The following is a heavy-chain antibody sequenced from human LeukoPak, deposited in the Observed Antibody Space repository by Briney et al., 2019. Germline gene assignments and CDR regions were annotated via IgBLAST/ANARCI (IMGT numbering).Heavy chain of an antibody. J-gene: IGHJ6*03. D-gene: IGHD2-2*01. CDR3: ARAHCSSTSCYGWYYYYYMDV. Sequence: GASVKVSCKASGYTFTGYYMHWVRQAPGQGLEWMGWINPNSGGTNYAQKFQGRVTMTRDTPISTAYTELSRLRSDDTAGYYCARAHCSSTSCYGWYYYYYMDVWGKGTTVTVSS. CDR1: GYTFTGYY. CDR2: INPNSGGT. V-gene: IGHV1-2*02.